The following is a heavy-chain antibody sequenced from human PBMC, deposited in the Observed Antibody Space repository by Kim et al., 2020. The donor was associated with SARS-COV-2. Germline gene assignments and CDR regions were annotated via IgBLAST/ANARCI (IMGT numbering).Heavy chain of an antibody. CDR3: AKDSHSNYRYFDY. J-gene: IGHJ4*02. CDR2: ISYDGSNK. Sequence: GGSLRLSCAASGFTFSSYGMHWVRQAPGKGLEWVAVISYDGSNKYYADSVKGRFTISRDNSKNTLYLQMNSLRAEDTAVYYCAKDSHSNYRYFDYWGQGT. V-gene: IGHV3-30*18. CDR1: GFTFSSYG. D-gene: IGHD4-4*01.